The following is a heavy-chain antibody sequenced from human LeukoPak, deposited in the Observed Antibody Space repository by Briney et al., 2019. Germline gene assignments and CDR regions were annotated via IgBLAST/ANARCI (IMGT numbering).Heavy chain of an antibody. CDR3: ARGYSSSWVNIDY. CDR1: GFTFSSYS. Sequence: GGSLRLSCAASGFTFSSYSMTWVRQAPGKGLEWVSSISSSSSYIYYADSVKGRFTISRDNAKNSLYLQMNSLRAEDTAVYYCARGYSSSWVNIDYWGQGTLVTVSS. D-gene: IGHD6-13*01. CDR2: ISSSSSYI. V-gene: IGHV3-21*01. J-gene: IGHJ4*02.